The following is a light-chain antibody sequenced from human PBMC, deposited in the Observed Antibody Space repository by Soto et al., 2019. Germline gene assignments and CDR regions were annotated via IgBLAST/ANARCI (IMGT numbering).Light chain of an antibody. CDR3: QHYGSSPWT. J-gene: IGKJ1*01. V-gene: IGKV3-20*01. CDR1: QSVNIY. Sequence: EIVMTQSPATLSVSPGERSTLSCRASQSVNIYLAWYQQKPGQAPRLLIYGASSRATGIPDRFSGSGSGPDFTLTISRLEPEDFAVYFCQHYGSSPWTFGQGTKVDIK. CDR2: GAS.